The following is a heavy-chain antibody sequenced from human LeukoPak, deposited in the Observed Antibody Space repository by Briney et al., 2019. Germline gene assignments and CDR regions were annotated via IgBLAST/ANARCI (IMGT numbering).Heavy chain of an antibody. CDR1: GYTFTGYY. D-gene: IGHD5-12*01. V-gene: IGHV1-2*02. CDR2: INPNSGGT. J-gene: IGHJ4*02. Sequence: ASVKVSCKASGYTFTGYYIHWVRQAPGQGLEWMGWINPNSGGTNYPQKFQGRVTMTRDTSINTAYMELNRLKFDDTAVFYCARARGLIYSDYDLFDYWGQGTLVTVSS. CDR3: ARARGLIYSDYDLFDY.